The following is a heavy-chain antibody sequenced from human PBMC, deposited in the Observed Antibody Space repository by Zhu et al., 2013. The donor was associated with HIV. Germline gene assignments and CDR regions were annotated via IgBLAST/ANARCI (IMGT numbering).Heavy chain of an antibody. D-gene: IGHD2-2*01. J-gene: IGHJ6*02. CDR2: INHSGST. CDR3: ARGVWGDVVVPAATPRYYYYGMDV. V-gene: IGHV4-34*01. Sequence: WGWIRQPPGRAGVDGEINHSGSTNYNPSLKSRVTISVDTSKNQFSLKLSSVTAADTAVYYCARGVWGDVVVPAATPRYYYYGMDVWGQGTTVTVSS.